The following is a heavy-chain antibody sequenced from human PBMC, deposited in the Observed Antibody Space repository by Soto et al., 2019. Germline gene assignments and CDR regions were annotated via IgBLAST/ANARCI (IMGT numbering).Heavy chain of an antibody. V-gene: IGHV4-30-2*01. Sequence: SETLSLTCAVSGGSISSGGYSWSWIRQPPGKGLEWIGYIYHSGSTYYNPSLKSRVTISVDRSKNQFSLKLSSVTAADTAVYYCAREATTVTAYYFDYWGQGTLVTVSS. CDR1: GGSISSGGYS. D-gene: IGHD4-17*01. CDR2: IYHSGST. J-gene: IGHJ4*02. CDR3: AREATTVTAYYFDY.